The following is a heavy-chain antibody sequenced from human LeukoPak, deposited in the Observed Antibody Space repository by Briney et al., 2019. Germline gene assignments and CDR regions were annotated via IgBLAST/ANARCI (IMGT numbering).Heavy chain of an antibody. Sequence: GASVKVSCKASGYTFTSYYMHWVRQAPGQGLEWMGIINPSGGSTSYAQKFQGRVTMTRDTSTSTVYMELSSLRSEDTAVYYCALTIAARLDHLVLYYFDYWGQGTLVTVSS. CDR1: GYTFTSYY. CDR2: INPSGGST. J-gene: IGHJ4*02. CDR3: ALTIAARLDHLVLYYFDY. D-gene: IGHD6-6*01. V-gene: IGHV1-46*01.